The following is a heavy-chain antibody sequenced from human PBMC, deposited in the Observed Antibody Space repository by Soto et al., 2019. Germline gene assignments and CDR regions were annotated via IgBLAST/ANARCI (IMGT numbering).Heavy chain of an antibody. CDR3: ARGYYYDSSGYGPQRYTWFDP. Sequence: SGPTLVNPTQTLTLTCTFSGFSLSTSGMCVSWIRQPPGKALEWLALIDWDDDKYYSTSLKTRLTISKDTSKNQVVLTMTNMDPLEKATYYCARGYYYDSSGYGPQRYTWFDPCGQGTMVPV. D-gene: IGHD3-22*01. CDR1: GFSLSTSGMC. CDR2: IDWDDDK. J-gene: IGHJ5*02. V-gene: IGHV2-70*01.